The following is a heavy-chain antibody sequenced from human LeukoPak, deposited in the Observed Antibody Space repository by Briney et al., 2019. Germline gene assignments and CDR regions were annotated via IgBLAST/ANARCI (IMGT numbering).Heavy chain of an antibody. Sequence: GGSLRLSCAASGFTFSSYAMKWVRQAPGKGLEWVSSISSSSSYIYYADSVKGRFTISRDNAKNSLYLQMNSLRAEDTAVYYCARDSVVVAHAFDIWGQGTMVTVSS. J-gene: IGHJ3*02. CDR1: GFTFSSYA. CDR2: ISSSSSYI. V-gene: IGHV3-21*01. D-gene: IGHD2-15*01. CDR3: ARDSVVVAHAFDI.